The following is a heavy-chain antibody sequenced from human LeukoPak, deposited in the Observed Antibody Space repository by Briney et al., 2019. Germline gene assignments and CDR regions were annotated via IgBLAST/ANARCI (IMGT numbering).Heavy chain of an antibody. CDR1: GFTFSSYA. J-gene: IGHJ6*03. Sequence: GRSLRLSCAASGFTFSSYAMHWVRQAPGKGLEWVAVISYDGSNKYYADSVKGRFTISRDNSKNTLYLQTNSLRAEDTAVYYCARVLRYCSGGNCYSGGLGYMDVWGKGTTVTISS. D-gene: IGHD2-15*01. CDR2: ISYDGSNK. CDR3: ARVLRYCSGGNCYSGGLGYMDV. V-gene: IGHV3-30*04.